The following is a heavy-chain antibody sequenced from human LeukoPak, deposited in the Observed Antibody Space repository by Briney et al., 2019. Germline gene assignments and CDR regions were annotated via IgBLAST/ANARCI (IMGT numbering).Heavy chain of an antibody. CDR2: ISYDGSNK. V-gene: IGHV3-30*04. D-gene: IGHD6-13*01. CDR3: AREGGIAAAGIIDY. J-gene: IGHJ4*02. CDR1: GFTFSSYA. Sequence: PGGSLRLSCAASGFTFSSYAMHWVRQAPGKGLEWVAVISYDGSNKYYADSVKGRFTISRDNSKNTLYLQMNSLRAEDTAVYYCAREGGIAAAGIIDYWGQGTLVTVSS.